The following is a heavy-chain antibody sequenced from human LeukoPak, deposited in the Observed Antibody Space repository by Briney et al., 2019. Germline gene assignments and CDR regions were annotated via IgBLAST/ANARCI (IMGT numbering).Heavy chain of an antibody. CDR3: ARYKESQTTSFDY. Sequence: SQTLSLTCTVSGDSISSGRYYWSWIRQPAGKGLEWIGRIHSSGGTEYYPSLKRRVTISVDTAKNQFSLKLTSVTAADTAVYYCARYKESQTTSFDYWGQGTLVTVSS. D-gene: IGHD4-17*01. CDR1: GDSISSGRYY. J-gene: IGHJ4*02. V-gene: IGHV4-61*02. CDR2: IHSSGGT.